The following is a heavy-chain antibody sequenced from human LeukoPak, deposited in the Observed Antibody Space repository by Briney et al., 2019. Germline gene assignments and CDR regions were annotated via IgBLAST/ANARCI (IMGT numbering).Heavy chain of an antibody. CDR3: AELGITMIGGV. V-gene: IGHV3-30*04. Sequence: GGSLRLSCAASGFTFSSYAIHWVRQAPGMGLEWVAVISYDGSNKYYADSVKGRFTISRDNSKNTLYLQMNSLRAEDTAVYYCAELGITMIGGVWGKGTTVTISS. CDR2: ISYDGSNK. D-gene: IGHD3-10*02. J-gene: IGHJ6*04. CDR1: GFTFSSYA.